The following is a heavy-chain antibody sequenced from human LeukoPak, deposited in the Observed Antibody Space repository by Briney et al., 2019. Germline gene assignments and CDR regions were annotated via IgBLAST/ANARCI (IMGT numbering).Heavy chain of an antibody. D-gene: IGHD3-10*01. Sequence: SETLSLTCTLSGDSITSSDQYWVWIRQSPGKGLEWIGSVSHSGNTYYKSSLKSRVTVSLDTSKNEFSLILTSVTAADTAEYYCARHLYYSASAFWYIDLWGRGTLVIVSP. CDR2: VSHSGNT. J-gene: IGHJ2*01. CDR3: ARHLYYSASAFWYIDL. V-gene: IGHV4-39*01. CDR1: GDSITSSDQY.